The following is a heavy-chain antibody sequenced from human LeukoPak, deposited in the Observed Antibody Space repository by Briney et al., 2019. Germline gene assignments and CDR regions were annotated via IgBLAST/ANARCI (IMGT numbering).Heavy chain of an antibody. Sequence: GGSLRLSCAASGFTFSSFALSWVRQAPGKGLEWVSSIIVSGGSTYYADAVKGRSTISRDNSKNALYLQMNSLRAEDTAVYYCAIGILGYCSGGSCSDYWGQGTLVTVSS. CDR3: AIGILGYCSGGSCSDY. CDR1: GFTFSSFA. J-gene: IGHJ4*02. V-gene: IGHV3-23*01. D-gene: IGHD2-15*01. CDR2: IIVSGGST.